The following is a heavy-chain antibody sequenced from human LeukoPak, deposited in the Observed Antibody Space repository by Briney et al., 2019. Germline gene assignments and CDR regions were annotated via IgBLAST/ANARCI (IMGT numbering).Heavy chain of an antibody. J-gene: IGHJ4*02. CDR3: EGSAGY. D-gene: IGHD6-19*01. Sequence: PGGSLRLSCAASGFTFSSSGMSWVRQAPGKGLEWVANIKKDGSEKYYVDSVKGRFTISRNNAKNSLYLQMNSLRVEDTAVYYCEGSAGYWGQGTLVTVSS. V-gene: IGHV3-7*01. CDR1: GFTFSSSG. CDR2: IKKDGSEK.